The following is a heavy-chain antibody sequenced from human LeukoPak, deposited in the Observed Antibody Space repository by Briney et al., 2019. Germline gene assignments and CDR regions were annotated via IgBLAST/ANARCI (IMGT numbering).Heavy chain of an antibody. Sequence: QAGGSLRLSCAASGFTFSSYAMTWVRQAPGKGLEGVSAISGSDNSTYYADSVKGRFTISRDTSKNTLYLQMNSLTAEDTAVYYCAKNMILDNDNYYFDYWGQGTLVTVSS. CDR1: GFTFSSYA. CDR2: ISGSDNST. CDR3: AKNMILDNDNYYFDY. D-gene: IGHD3-22*01. J-gene: IGHJ4*02. V-gene: IGHV3-23*01.